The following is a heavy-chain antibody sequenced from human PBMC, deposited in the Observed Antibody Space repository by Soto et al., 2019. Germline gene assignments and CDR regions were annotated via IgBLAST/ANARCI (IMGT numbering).Heavy chain of an antibody. D-gene: IGHD3-22*01. J-gene: IGHJ6*02. V-gene: IGHV3-23*01. CDR3: AKVNYDSSGEYYYGMDV. CDR1: GFTFSSYA. CDR2: ISGSGGST. Sequence: EVQLLESGGGLVQPGGSLRLSCAASGFTFSSYAMSWVRQAPGKGLEWVSAISGSGGSTYYAYSVKGRFTISRDNSKNTLYLQMNSLRAEDTAVYYCAKVNYDSSGEYYYGMDVWGQGTTVTVSS.